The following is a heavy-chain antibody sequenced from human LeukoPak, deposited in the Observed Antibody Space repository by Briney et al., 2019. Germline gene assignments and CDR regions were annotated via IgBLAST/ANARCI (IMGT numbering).Heavy chain of an antibody. CDR3: ARVVTGPSGYHSDY. V-gene: IGHV3-21*01. Sequence: PGGSLRLSCAASGFIFSSYNINWLRQAPGKGLEWVSFISSSSNFIYYADSVKGRFTISRDNAKNSLYLQMNSLRVEDTAVYFCARVVTGPSGYHSDYWGQGTLVTVSS. J-gene: IGHJ4*02. CDR2: ISSSSNFI. D-gene: IGHD3-22*01. CDR1: GFIFSSYN.